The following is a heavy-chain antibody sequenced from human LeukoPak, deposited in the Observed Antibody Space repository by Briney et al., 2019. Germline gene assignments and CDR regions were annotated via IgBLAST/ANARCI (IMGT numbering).Heavy chain of an antibody. Sequence: GGSLRLSCAASGFTFSSYAMSWVRQAPGKGLEWVSAISGSGGSTYYADSVKGRFTISRDNSKNTLYLQMNSLRAEDTAVYHCAKKGATTSPGSNYYYYYMDVWGKGTTVTVSS. CDR2: ISGSGGST. D-gene: IGHD1-26*01. CDR1: GFTFSSYA. J-gene: IGHJ6*03. V-gene: IGHV3-23*01. CDR3: AKKGATTSPGSNYYYYYMDV.